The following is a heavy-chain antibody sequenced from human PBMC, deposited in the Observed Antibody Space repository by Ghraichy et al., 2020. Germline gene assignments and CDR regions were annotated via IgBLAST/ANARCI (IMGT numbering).Heavy chain of an antibody. J-gene: IGHJ2*01. CDR2: INHSGST. V-gene: IGHV4-34*01. D-gene: IGHD2-21*02. Sequence: SETPSLTCAVYGGSFSGYYWSWIRQPPGKGLEWIGEINHSGSTNYNPSLKSRVTISVDTSKNQFSLKLSSVTAADTAVYYCARDIVVVTAAGRYFDLWGRGTLVTVSS. CDR3: ARDIVVVTAAGRYFDL. CDR1: GGSFSGYY.